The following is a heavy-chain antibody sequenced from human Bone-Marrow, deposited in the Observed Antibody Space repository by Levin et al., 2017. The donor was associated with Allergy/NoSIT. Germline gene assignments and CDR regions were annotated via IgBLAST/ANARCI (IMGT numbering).Heavy chain of an antibody. Sequence: SCTASGFTFGDYAMSWVRQAPGKGLEWVGFIRSKAYGGTTEYAASVKGRFTISRDDSKSIAYLQMNSLKTEDTAVYYCTGYDYGDYSDAFDIWGQGTMVTVSS. CDR3: TGYDYGDYSDAFDI. CDR1: GFTFGDYA. CDR2: IRSKAYGGTT. J-gene: IGHJ3*02. V-gene: IGHV3-49*04. D-gene: IGHD4-17*01.